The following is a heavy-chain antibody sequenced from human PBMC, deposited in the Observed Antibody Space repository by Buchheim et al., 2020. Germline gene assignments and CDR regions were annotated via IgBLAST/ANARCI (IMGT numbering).Heavy chain of an antibody. CDR3: ARDEGAPAYDFWSGYYNYYYYYGMDV. Sequence: QVQLVQSGAEVKKPGASVKVSCKASGYTFTGYYMHWVRQAPGQGLEWMGWINPNSGGTNYAQKFQGRVTMTRDTSISTAYMELSRLRSDDTAVYYCARDEGAPAYDFWSGYYNYYYYYGMDVWGQGTT. D-gene: IGHD3-3*01. CDR1: GYTFTGYY. V-gene: IGHV1-2*02. J-gene: IGHJ6*02. CDR2: INPNSGGT.